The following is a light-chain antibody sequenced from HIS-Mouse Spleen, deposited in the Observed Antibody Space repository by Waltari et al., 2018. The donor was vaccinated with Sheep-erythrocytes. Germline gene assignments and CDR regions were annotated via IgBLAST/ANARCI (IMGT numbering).Light chain of an antibody. J-gene: IGLJ2*01. V-gene: IGLV3-1*01. CDR3: CSYAGSYTFVV. Sequence: SYELTQPPSVSVSPGQTASIPCSGDKLGDKYACWYQQKPGQSPVLVIYQDSKRPSGVPDRFSGSKSGNTASLTISGLQAEDEADYYCCSYAGSYTFVVFGGGTKLTVL. CDR2: QDS. CDR1: KLGDKY.